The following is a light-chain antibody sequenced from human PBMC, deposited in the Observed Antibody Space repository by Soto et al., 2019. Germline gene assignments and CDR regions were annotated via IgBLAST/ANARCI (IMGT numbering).Light chain of an antibody. J-gene: IGKJ1*01. Sequence: DIVMTQSPLSLPVTPGEPASISCRSSQSLLHSKGYNYLDWYLQKPGQSPQLLIFLGSNRASGVPDRFSGSGSGTDFKLKISRVEAEDVGVYYCLQALQTPWTFGQGTKVEIK. CDR2: LGS. CDR3: LQALQTPWT. V-gene: IGKV2-28*01. CDR1: QSLLHSKGYNY.